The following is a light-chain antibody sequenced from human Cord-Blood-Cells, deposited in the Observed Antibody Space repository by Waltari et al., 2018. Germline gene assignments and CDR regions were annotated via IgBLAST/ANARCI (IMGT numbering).Light chain of an antibody. CDR2: STN. V-gene: IGLV1-44*01. CDR1: SSNIGSNT. CDR3: AAWDDSLNGPWV. Sequence: QSVLTQPPSASGTPGQRVTITCSGSSSNIGSNTVNWYQQLPGTAPTLLIYSTNQRPSGVPDRFSGSKSGTSASLAISGLQSEDEADYYCAAWDDSLNGPWVFGGGTKLTVL. J-gene: IGLJ3*02.